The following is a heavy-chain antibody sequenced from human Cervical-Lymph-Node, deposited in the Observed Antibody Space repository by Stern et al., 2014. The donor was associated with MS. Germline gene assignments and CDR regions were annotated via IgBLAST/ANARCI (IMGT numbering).Heavy chain of an antibody. Sequence: QLQLQESGPRLVKPSETLSLTCSVSGDSMTSSSYYWGWIRQSPGMGLEWIGSFYFPGTTYFNPSVESRATISVDTAKNQFSLRLNSGTATDTATYYCARHLRRGGAIDIWGQGTRVPVSS. D-gene: IGHD3-16*02. V-gene: IGHV4-39*01. CDR3: ARHLRRGGAIDI. CDR1: GDSMTSSSYY. J-gene: IGHJ3*02. CDR2: FYFPGTT.